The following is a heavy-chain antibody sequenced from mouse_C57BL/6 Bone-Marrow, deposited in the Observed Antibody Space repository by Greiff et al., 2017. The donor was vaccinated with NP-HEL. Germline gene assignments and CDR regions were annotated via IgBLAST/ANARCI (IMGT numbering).Heavy chain of an antibody. J-gene: IGHJ2*01. V-gene: IGHV1-50*01. Sequence: VQLQQPGAELVKPGASVKLSCKASGYTFTSYWMQWVKQRPGQGLEWIGEIDPSDSYTNYNKKFKGKATLTVDTSSSTAYMQLSSLTSEDSAVYYCAREAQAPYYFDYWGQGTTLTVSS. CDR3: AREAQAPYYFDY. CDR2: IDPSDSYT. D-gene: IGHD3-2*02. CDR1: GYTFTSYW.